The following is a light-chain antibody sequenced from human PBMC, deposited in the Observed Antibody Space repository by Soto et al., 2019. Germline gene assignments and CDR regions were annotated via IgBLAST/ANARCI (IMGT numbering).Light chain of an antibody. CDR3: HQRYDWPIT. J-gene: IGKJ5*01. CDR2: AAS. V-gene: IGKV3D-20*02. Sequence: IVLTQSPGTVSLYTGERATLFCRASQSVSSAYLAWYQHKPGQAPRLFIYAASSGATGIPDRFSGSGSGTDFTLTISSLEPEDFAVYYCHQRYDWPITFGQGTRLEI. CDR1: QSVSSAY.